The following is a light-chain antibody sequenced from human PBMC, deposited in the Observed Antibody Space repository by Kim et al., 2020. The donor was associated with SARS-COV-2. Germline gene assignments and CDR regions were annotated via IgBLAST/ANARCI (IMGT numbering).Light chain of an antibody. J-gene: IGLJ2*01. CDR3: NSRDSNGNVL. Sequence: SSELTQDPAVSVALGQTVRITCQGDSIRSYYATWYQQKPGQAPILVIYGKNNRPSGIPDRFSGSSSGNTASLTITETQAGDEADYYCNSRDSNGNVLFGGGIQLSVL. CDR2: GKN. V-gene: IGLV3-19*01. CDR1: SIRSYY.